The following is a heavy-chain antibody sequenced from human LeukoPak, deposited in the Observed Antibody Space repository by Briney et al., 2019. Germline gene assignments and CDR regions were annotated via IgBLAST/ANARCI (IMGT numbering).Heavy chain of an antibody. CDR2: IIPIFGTA. CDR1: GGTLSSYA. Sequence: ASVKVSCKASGGTLSSYAISWVRQAPGQGLEWMGGIIPIFGTANYAQKFQGRVTITTDESTSTAYMELSSLRSEDTAVYYCARGTSGSYSRFDYWGQGTLVTVSS. V-gene: IGHV1-69*05. J-gene: IGHJ4*02. CDR3: ARGTSGSYSRFDY. D-gene: IGHD1-26*01.